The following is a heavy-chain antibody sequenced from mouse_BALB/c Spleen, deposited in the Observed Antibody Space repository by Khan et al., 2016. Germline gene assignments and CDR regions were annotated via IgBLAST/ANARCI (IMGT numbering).Heavy chain of an antibody. CDR1: GYTFTSSW. Sequence: QVRLQQSGSVLVRPGASVKLSCKASGYTFTSSWMHWAKQRPGQGLEWIGEIHPNSGNTNYNEKFKGKATLTVDTSSSTAYVDLSSLTSEDSAVYYCARQLTGSYLDYWGQGTTLTVSS. J-gene: IGHJ2*01. V-gene: IGHV1S130*01. CDR3: ARQLTGSYLDY. CDR2: IHPNSGNT. D-gene: IGHD4-1*01.